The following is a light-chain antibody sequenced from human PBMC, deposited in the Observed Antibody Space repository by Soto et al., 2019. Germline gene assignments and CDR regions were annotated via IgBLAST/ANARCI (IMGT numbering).Light chain of an antibody. CDR3: QQYGRSPDLFT. Sequence: EIVMTQSPATLSVSPGERVTLSCRASQSISSNLAWYQQKPGQAPRVLIYDASNRASGIPGRFSGSGSGTDFTLTISRLEPEDFAVYYCQQYGRSPDLFTFGPGTKVDIK. J-gene: IGKJ3*01. CDR1: QSISSN. V-gene: IGKV3-20*01. CDR2: DAS.